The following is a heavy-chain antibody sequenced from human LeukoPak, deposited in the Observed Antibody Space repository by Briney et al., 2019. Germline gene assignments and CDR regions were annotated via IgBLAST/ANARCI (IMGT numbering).Heavy chain of an antibody. CDR1: GYSISSGYF. J-gene: IGHJ3*02. CDR2: VYHVGTT. Sequence: SETLSLTCPVSGYSISSGYFWGWIRQPPGKGLEWIGVYHVGTTDYNPSLKSRVTISVDRSKNQMSLKLSSVTAADTAVYYCARCLGFLIGSSWYPDAFDIWGQGTMVTVSS. CDR3: ARCLGFLIGSSWYPDAFDI. V-gene: IGHV4-38-2*01. D-gene: IGHD6-13*01.